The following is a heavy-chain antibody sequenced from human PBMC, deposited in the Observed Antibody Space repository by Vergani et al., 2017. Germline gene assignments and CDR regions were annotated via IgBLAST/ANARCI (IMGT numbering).Heavy chain of an antibody. CDR2: IYHSGST. CDR3: ARGLLDCSSTSCYNDNHYYYMDV. V-gene: IGHV4-30-2*01. Sequence: QLQLQESGSGLVKPSQTLSLTCAVSGGSISSGGYSWSWIRQPPGKGLEWIGYIYHSGSTYYNPSLKSRVTISVDRSKNQFSLKLSSVTAADTAVYYCARGLLDCSSTSCYNDNHYYYMDVWGKGTTVTVSS. J-gene: IGHJ6*03. D-gene: IGHD2-2*02. CDR1: GGSISSGGYS.